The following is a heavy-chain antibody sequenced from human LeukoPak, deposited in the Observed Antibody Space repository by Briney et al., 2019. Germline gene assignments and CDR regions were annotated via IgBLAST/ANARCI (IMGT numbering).Heavy chain of an antibody. D-gene: IGHD1-26*01. J-gene: IGHJ4*02. V-gene: IGHV1-2*02. CDR2: INPNSGGT. CDR1: GYTFTGYY. Sequence: ASVKVSCKASGYTFTGYYMHCVRQAPGQGLEWMGWINPNSGGTNYAQKFQGRVTMTRDTSISTAYMELSRLRSDDTAVYYCARGLPGWESGNFDYWGQGTLVTASS. CDR3: ARGLPGWESGNFDY.